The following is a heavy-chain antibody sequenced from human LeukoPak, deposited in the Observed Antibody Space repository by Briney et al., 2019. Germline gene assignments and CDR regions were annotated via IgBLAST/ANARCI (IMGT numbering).Heavy chain of an antibody. Sequence: TGGSLRLSCAASGFTFSDYYISWIRQAPGKGLEWASYISISGSTTYYADSVKGRFTISRDNTKNSLYLKMNSLRAEDTAVYYCARSRGSSSWSGYYIDVWGKGTTVTVSS. D-gene: IGHD6-13*01. CDR3: ARSRGSSSWSGYYIDV. CDR2: ISISGSTT. V-gene: IGHV3-11*04. CDR1: GFTFSDYY. J-gene: IGHJ6*03.